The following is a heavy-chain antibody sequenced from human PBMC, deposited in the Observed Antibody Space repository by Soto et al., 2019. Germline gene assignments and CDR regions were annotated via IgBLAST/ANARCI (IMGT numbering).Heavy chain of an antibody. CDR1: GFTFSNYD. Sequence: EVQLVESGGDLVQPGGSLRLSCVASGFTFSNYDMHWVRQATGKGLEWVSTISTAGNTYSPGSVKGRFTISRENAKNSLYLQMNSLRVDDTAVYDCARGRDAGLDYFDYWGQGTLVTVSS. CDR3: ARGRDAGLDYFDY. J-gene: IGHJ4*02. V-gene: IGHV3-13*01. D-gene: IGHD2-2*01. CDR2: ISTAGNT.